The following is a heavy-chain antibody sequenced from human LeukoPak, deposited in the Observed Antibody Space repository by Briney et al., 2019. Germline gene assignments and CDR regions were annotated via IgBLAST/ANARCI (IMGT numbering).Heavy chain of an antibody. D-gene: IGHD3-10*01. CDR3: AGLSITMVRDT. CDR2: IYYSGST. Sequence: SETLSLTCTVSGGSISSYYWSWIRQPPGKGLEWIGYIYYSGSTNYNPSLKSRVTISVDTSKDQFSLKLSSVTAADTAVYYCAGLSITMVRDTWGQGTLVTVSS. J-gene: IGHJ5*02. CDR1: GGSISSYY. V-gene: IGHV4-59*01.